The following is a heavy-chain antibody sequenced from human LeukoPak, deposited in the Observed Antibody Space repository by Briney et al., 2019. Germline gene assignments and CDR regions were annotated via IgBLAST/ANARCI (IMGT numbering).Heavy chain of an antibody. CDR3: ARDRGPVGATTGFDY. V-gene: IGHV3-74*01. CDR1: GFTFSSTW. CDR2: ISGDGGTT. D-gene: IGHD1-26*01. J-gene: IGHJ4*02. Sequence: PGGSLRLSCAGSGFTFSSTWMHWVRQAPQKGLGWVSLISGDGGTTTYADSVKGRFTISRDNAKNSLYLQMNSLRAEDTALYYCARDRGPVGATTGFDYWGQGTLVTVSS.